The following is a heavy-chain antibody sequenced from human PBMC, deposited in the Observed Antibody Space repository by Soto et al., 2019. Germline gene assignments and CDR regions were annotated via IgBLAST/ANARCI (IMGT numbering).Heavy chain of an antibody. V-gene: IGHV4-39*01. Sequence: PSETLSLTCTVSGDSISSSSHYWGWIRQPPGKGLEWIGSIYYSGTTHYNPSLKSRVIITGDSPKNQFSLKVNSVTPEDTAVYFCARGEQYSGRIFDYWGQGTLVTVSS. CDR2: IYYSGTT. CDR1: GDSISSSSHY. J-gene: IGHJ4*01. D-gene: IGHD1-26*01. CDR3: ARGEQYSGRIFDY.